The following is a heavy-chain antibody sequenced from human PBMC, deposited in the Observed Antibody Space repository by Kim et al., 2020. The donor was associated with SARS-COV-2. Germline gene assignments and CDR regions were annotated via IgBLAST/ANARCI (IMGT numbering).Heavy chain of an antibody. CDR1: GYTFTSYA. D-gene: IGHD3-3*01. Sequence: ASVKVSCKASGYTFTSYAMNWVRQAPGQGLEWMGWINTNTGNPTYAQGFTGRVVFSLDTSVSTAYLQISSLKAEDTAVYYCARPSAAITIFGVVPPRRPYWGQGTLVTVSS. V-gene: IGHV7-4-1*02. CDR3: ARPSAAITIFGVVPPRRPY. J-gene: IGHJ4*02. CDR2: INTNTGNP.